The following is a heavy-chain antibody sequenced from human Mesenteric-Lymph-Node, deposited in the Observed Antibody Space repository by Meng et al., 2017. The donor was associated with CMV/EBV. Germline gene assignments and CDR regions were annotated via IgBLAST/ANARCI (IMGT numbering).Heavy chain of an antibody. J-gene: IGHJ4*02. V-gene: IGHV4-34*01. Sequence: GSLRLSCAASGFTFRNYGVHWVRQVPGKGLEWIGEINHSGGTNYNPSLKSRVTISIDTSKNQFSLKLSSVTAADTAVYYCARWGIRFLESLPGPFDFWGQGTLVTVSS. CDR2: INHSGGT. D-gene: IGHD3-3*01. CDR1: GFTFRNYG. CDR3: ARWGIRFLESLPGPFDF.